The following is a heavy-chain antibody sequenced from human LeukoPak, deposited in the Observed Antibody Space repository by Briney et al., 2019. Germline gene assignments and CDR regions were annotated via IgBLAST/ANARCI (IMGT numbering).Heavy chain of an antibody. V-gene: IGHV4-34*01. D-gene: IGHD6-19*01. CDR1: GGSFSSYY. CDR3: ARDHGSGWLFDAFDI. Sequence: PSETLSLTCAVYGGSFSSYYWTWIRQPPGKGREWIGEINHSGSTNYNPSLKSRVTISVDTSKNQFSLKLSSVTAADTAVYYCARDHGSGWLFDAFDIWGQGTMVTVSS. J-gene: IGHJ3*02. CDR2: INHSGST.